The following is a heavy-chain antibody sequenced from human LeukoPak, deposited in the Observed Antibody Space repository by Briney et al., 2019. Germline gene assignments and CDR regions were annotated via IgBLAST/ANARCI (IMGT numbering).Heavy chain of an antibody. CDR2: IYYSGST. Sequence: SETLSLTCTVSGGSIISYYWSWIRQPPGKGLEWIGYIYYSGSTNYNPSLKSRVTMSVDTSKNQFSLRLSSVTAADTAVYYCARTHDYGDYPTTYFDYWGQGTLVTVSS. D-gene: IGHD4-17*01. J-gene: IGHJ4*02. CDR3: ARTHDYGDYPTTYFDY. CDR1: GGSIISYY. V-gene: IGHV4-59*01.